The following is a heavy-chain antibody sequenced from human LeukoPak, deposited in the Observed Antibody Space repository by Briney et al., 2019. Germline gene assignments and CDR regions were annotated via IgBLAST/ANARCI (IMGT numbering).Heavy chain of an antibody. D-gene: IGHD5-24*01. CDR3: AMKAVPRPRLHDAFDF. Sequence: PGGSLRLSCAASGFTVRSSYMSWVRQAPGKGLEWVSVIYSGGSPYYADSAKGRFTISSDNSKNTLYLQMNSLRVEDTAVYYCAMKAVPRPRLHDAFDFWGQGTVVSVSS. CDR1: GFTVRSSY. CDR2: IYSGGSP. V-gene: IGHV3-53*01. J-gene: IGHJ3*01.